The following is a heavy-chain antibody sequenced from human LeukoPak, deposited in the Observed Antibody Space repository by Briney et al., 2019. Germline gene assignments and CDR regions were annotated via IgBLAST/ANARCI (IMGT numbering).Heavy chain of an antibody. D-gene: IGHD3-10*01. CDR1: GYTFTAYY. Sequence: GASVKVSCKASGYTFTAYYMHWVRQAPGQGLEWMGWINPSSGGTNYAQKFQGRVIMTRDTSISTAYMELSRLRSDDTAVYYCASPSNYGSGSRLNHWGQGTLVTVSS. CDR2: INPSSGGT. J-gene: IGHJ5*02. V-gene: IGHV1-2*02. CDR3: ASPSNYGSGSRLNH.